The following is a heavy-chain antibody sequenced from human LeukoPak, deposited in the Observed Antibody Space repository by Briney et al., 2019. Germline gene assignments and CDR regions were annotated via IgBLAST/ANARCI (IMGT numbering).Heavy chain of an antibody. D-gene: IGHD2-2*01. V-gene: IGHV3-64*01. J-gene: IGHJ4*02. Sequence: PGGSLRLSCAASGFTFSSYAMHWVRQAPGKGLEYVSAISSNGGSTYYANSVKGRFTISRDNSKNTLYLQMGSLRAEDMAVYYCARDYDYCSSTSCYPTLVDYWGQGTLVTVSS. CDR3: ARDYDYCSSTSCYPTLVDY. CDR1: GFTFSSYA. CDR2: ISSNGGST.